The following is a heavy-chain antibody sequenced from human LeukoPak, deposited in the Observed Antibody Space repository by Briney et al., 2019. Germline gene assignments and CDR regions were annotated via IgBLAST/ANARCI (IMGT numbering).Heavy chain of an antibody. J-gene: IGHJ3*02. Sequence: SETLSLTCTVSGGSISSSSYYWGWIRQPPGKGLEWIGSIYFSGSTYYNPFLKSGATISVDTSKNRFSLKLSSVTAADTAVYYCAGAELLAVAEAAFDIWGQGTMVTVSS. CDR2: IYFSGST. D-gene: IGHD6-19*01. V-gene: IGHV4-39*01. CDR3: AGAELLAVAEAAFDI. CDR1: GGSISSSSYY.